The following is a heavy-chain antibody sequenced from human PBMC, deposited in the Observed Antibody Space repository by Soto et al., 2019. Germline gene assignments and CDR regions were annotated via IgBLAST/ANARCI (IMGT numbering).Heavy chain of an antibody. J-gene: IGHJ3*02. V-gene: IGHV1-18*01. CDR1: GYTFTSYC. CDR3: ARERGRVATGDAFDI. Sequence: ASMKVSRKASGYTFTSYCISWVRQAPGQGLEWMGWISAYNGNTNYAQKLQGRVTMTTDTSTSTAYMELRSLRSDDTAVYYCARERGRVATGDAFDIWGQGTMVTVSS. CDR2: ISAYNGNT. D-gene: IGHD5-12*01.